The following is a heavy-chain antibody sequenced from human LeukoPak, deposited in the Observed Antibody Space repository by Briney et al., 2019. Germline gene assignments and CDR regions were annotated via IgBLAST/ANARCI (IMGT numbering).Heavy chain of an antibody. V-gene: IGHV3-11*01. CDR1: GFTFSDYD. J-gene: IGHJ4*02. CDR3: ARDPAHDY. CDR2: ISTNGRTM. Sequence: GGSLRLSCAASGFTFSDYDMSWIRQAPGRGLEWVSYISTNGRTMYYADSMKGRFTISRDNAKNSLYLQMNSLRAEDTAVYYRARDPAHDYWGQGTLVTVSS.